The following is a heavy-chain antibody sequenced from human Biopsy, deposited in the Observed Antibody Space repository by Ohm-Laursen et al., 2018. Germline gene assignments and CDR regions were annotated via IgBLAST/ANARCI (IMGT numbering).Heavy chain of an antibody. CDR2: VHPNSGAT. CDR3: ARDRMTDVFGGPTRTDVFDS. J-gene: IGHJ4*02. V-gene: IGHV1-2*02. Sequence: ASVKVSCKASGYTFNDYFIHWVRQSPGQGLEWMGWVHPNSGATNSAEKFRGRVTLTRDTSIGAVYIELRRLKSDDAAVYYCARDRMTDVFGGPTRTDVFDSWGPGTPVTVSS. CDR1: GYTFNDYF. D-gene: IGHD3-10*01.